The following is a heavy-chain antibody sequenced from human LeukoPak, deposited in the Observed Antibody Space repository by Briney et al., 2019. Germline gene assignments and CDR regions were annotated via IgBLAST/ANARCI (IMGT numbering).Heavy chain of an antibody. Sequence: SETLSLTCTVSGYSISSGYYWGWIRQPPGKGLEWIGSIYHSGSTNYNPSLKSRVTISVDTSKNQFSLKLSSVTAADTAVYYCARDRYYYDSSGYYRLDYWGQGTLVTVSS. D-gene: IGHD3-22*01. CDR3: ARDRYYYDSSGYYRLDY. CDR2: IYHSGST. CDR1: GYSISSGYY. V-gene: IGHV4-38-2*02. J-gene: IGHJ4*02.